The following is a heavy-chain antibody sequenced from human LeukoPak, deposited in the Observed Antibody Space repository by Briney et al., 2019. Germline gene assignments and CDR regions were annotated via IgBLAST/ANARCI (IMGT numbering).Heavy chain of an antibody. CDR3: ARGRGVPYYYDSSGYYPADY. CDR1: GASISSGDYY. V-gene: IGHV4-30-4*01. Sequence: SETLSLTCTVSGASISSGDYYWSWIRQPPGKGLECIGHIYYSGSTYYNPSLKSRATISVDTSKNQFSLKLSSVTAADTAVYYCARGRGVPYYYDSSGYYPADYWGQGTLVTVSS. J-gene: IGHJ4*02. D-gene: IGHD3-22*01. CDR2: IYYSGST.